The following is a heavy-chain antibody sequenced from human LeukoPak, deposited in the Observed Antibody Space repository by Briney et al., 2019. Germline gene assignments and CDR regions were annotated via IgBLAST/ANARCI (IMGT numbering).Heavy chain of an antibody. CDR1: GGSFSGYY. Sequence: PSETLTLTCAVYGGSFSGYYWRWIRQPPGKGLEWIGEIKHSGSTNYNPSLKSRVTISVDTSKNQFSLKLSSVTAADTAVYFCARGPYSYDSSGAFDIWGQGTMVTVSS. J-gene: IGHJ3*02. CDR2: IKHSGST. D-gene: IGHD3-22*01. V-gene: IGHV4-34*01. CDR3: ARGPYSYDSSGAFDI.